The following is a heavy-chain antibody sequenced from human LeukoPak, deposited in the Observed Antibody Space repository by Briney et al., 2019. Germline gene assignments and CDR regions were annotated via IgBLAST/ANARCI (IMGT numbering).Heavy chain of an antibody. CDR1: GGSISSYY. D-gene: IGHD2-15*01. V-gene: IGHV4-59*12. J-gene: IGHJ6*03. Sequence: PSETLSLTCTVSGGSISSYYWSWIRQPPGKGLEWIGYIYYSGSTNYNPSLKSRVTISVDSSKNQFSLKLSSVTAADTAVYYCAREKGSNYYYYYMDVWGKGTTVTVSS. CDR3: AREKGSNYYYYYMDV. CDR2: IYYSGST.